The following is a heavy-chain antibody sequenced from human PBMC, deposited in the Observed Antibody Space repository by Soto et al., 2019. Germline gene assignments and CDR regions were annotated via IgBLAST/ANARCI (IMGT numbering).Heavy chain of an antibody. Sequence: EVQLLESGGGLIQPGGSLRLSCAASGFTFSAYGMSWVRQAPGKRPEWLSAISGDGESTFYADSVKGRFSISRDNSNNTRYLQMNSLRAEATAIYYCAKDNVYVGSASIFDYWGQGTLVTVSS. D-gene: IGHD6-19*01. CDR1: GFTFSAYG. CDR3: AKDNVYVGSASIFDY. CDR2: ISGDGEST. V-gene: IGHV3-23*01. J-gene: IGHJ4*02.